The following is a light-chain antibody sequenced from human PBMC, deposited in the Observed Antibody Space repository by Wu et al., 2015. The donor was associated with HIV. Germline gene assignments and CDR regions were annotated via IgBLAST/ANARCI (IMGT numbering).Light chain of an antibody. V-gene: IGKV3-20*01. CDR1: QSVISSY. Sequence: EIVLTQSPDTLSLSPGERATLSCRASQSVISSYLAWYQQKPGQSPRLLIYGASNRATGIPDRFSGSGSGTDFTLAINRLEPEDFAVYYCQQYGGAPFTFGGGTKMEI. J-gene: IGKJ4*01. CDR3: QQYGGAPFT. CDR2: GAS.